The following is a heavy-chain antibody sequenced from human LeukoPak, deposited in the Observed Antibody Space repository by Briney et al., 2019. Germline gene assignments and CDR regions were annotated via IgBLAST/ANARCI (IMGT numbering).Heavy chain of an antibody. CDR3: ARAVTNIAVGDY. J-gene: IGHJ4*02. D-gene: IGHD6-19*01. CDR1: GFTLSNNY. V-gene: IGHV3-53*01. CDR2: IYSSDRT. Sequence: GGSLRLSCAASGFTLSNNYMSWVRQAPGKGLEWVSIIYSSDRTYYADSVKGRFTISRDNSKTTLFLQMNSLRAEDTAVYYCARAVTNIAVGDYWGQGTLVTVSS.